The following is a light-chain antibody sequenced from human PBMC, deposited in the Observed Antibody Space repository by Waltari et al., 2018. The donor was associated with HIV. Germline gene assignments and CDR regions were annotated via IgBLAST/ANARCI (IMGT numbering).Light chain of an antibody. V-gene: IGKV1-NL1*01. J-gene: IGKJ1*01. Sequence: RVTITCRASQGIGNFLAWYQQKPGGALKLLPTAASTLETGVPSRFSGSASGTAFTLTINSLQPEDFGTYYCQQYFDVPVTFGQGTKVEIK. CDR1: QGIGNF. CDR3: QQYFDVPVT. CDR2: AAS.